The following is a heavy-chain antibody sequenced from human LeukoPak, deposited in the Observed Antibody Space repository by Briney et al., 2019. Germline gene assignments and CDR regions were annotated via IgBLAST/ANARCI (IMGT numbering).Heavy chain of an antibody. CDR1: GFTFSSYS. CDR2: ISSSSSYI. Sequence: GGSLRLSRAASGFTFSSYSMNWVRQAPGKGLEWVSSISSSSSYIYYADSVKGRFTISRDNAKNSLYLQMNSLRAEDTAVYYCARDQSVVAWRDQLLSYYYYMDVWGKGTTVTVSS. V-gene: IGHV3-21*01. D-gene: IGHD2-2*01. J-gene: IGHJ6*03. CDR3: ARDQSVVAWRDQLLSYYYYMDV.